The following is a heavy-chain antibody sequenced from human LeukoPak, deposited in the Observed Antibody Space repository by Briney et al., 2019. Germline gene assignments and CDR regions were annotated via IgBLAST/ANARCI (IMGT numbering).Heavy chain of an antibody. V-gene: IGHV3-33*01. CDR2: IWYDGSNK. J-gene: IGHJ4*02. CDR1: GFTFSSYG. Sequence: PGGSLRLSCAASGFTFSSYGMQWVRQAPGKGLDWVAGIWYDGSNKNYADSVKGRFTISRENSKNTLFLQMNSLRAEDTAVYYCGRVYCGGNGYSPPLPDYWGQGTLVTVSA. CDR3: GRVYCGGNGYSPPLPDY. D-gene: IGHD2-21*02.